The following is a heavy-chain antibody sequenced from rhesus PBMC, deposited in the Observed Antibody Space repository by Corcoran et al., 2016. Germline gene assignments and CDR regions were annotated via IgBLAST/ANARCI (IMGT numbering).Heavy chain of an antibody. Sequence: QGQLQESGPGLVKPSETLSLTCSVSGYSINSGYGWSWIRQSPGKGLEWIGDNGGTDGPTNNTPSRRSRVTISKDTSKNQFSLKLTSVVAADTAVYYCVRHPEHANFEYRFPVWGAGVLVIVSS. V-gene: IGHV4-127*01. D-gene: IGHD4-17*01. J-gene: IGHJ5-1*01. CDR3: VRHPEHANFEYRFPV. CDR2: NGGTDGPT. CDR1: GYSINSGYG.